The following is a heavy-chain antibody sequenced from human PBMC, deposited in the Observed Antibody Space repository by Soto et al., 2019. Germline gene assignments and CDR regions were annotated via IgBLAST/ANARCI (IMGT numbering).Heavy chain of an antibody. Sequence: SVKVSCKASGGTFSSYAISWVRQAPGQGLEWMGGIIPIFGTANYAQKFQGRVTITADESTSTAYMELSSLRSEDTAVYYCARDHLGQYSSSARVSYWGQGTLVTVSS. V-gene: IGHV1-69*13. CDR1: GGTFSSYA. D-gene: IGHD6-6*01. CDR2: IIPIFGTA. J-gene: IGHJ4*02. CDR3: ARDHLGQYSSSARVSY.